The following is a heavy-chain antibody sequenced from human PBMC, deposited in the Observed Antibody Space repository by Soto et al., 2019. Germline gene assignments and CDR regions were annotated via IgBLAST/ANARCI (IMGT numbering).Heavy chain of an antibody. CDR2: IIPLFGAA. V-gene: IGHV1-69*15. J-gene: IGHJ5*02. D-gene: IGHD3-16*01. CDR1: GGTFSSYS. CDR3: ARGHTYAYWFDP. Sequence: QVQLVQSGAEVKKPGSSVKVSCKASGGTFSSYSINWVRQAPGQGLEWMGRIIPLFGAANYAQKFQGRITFTADESTTPAYMELSRLRSDDTAVYYCARGHTYAYWFDPWGQGTLVTVSS.